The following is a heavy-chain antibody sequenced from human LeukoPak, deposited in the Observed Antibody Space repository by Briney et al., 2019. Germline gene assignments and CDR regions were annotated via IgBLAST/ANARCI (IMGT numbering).Heavy chain of an antibody. CDR3: ARDRFSGTYGNRGFFYDYLDV. CDR2: IKQDGSEK. CDR1: GFTFSSYW. D-gene: IGHD1-26*01. Sequence: QPGGSLRLSCVASGFTFSSYWMSWVRQAPGKGLEWVANIKQDGSEKYYVDSVKGRFTISRDNAKNSLYLQMNGLRAEDTAVYYCARDRFSGTYGNRGFFYDYLDVWGKGTTVTVSS. V-gene: IGHV3-7*01. J-gene: IGHJ6*03.